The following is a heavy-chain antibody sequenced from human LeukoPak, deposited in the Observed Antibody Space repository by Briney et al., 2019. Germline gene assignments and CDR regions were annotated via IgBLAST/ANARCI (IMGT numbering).Heavy chain of an antibody. D-gene: IGHD3-3*01. CDR3: ARDAVKEYYDFWSGYYSFDY. Sequence: GASVKVSCKASGGTFSSYAISWVRQAPGQGLEWMGGIIPIFGTANYAQKFQGRVTITADESTSTAYMELSSLRSEDTAVYYCARDAVKEYYDFWSGYYSFDYWGQGTLVTVSS. CDR1: GGTFSSYA. CDR2: IIPIFGTA. V-gene: IGHV1-69*13. J-gene: IGHJ4*02.